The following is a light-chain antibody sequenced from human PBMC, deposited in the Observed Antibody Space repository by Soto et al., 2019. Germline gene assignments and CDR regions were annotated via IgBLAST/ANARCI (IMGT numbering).Light chain of an antibody. Sequence: DIQMTHSPSTLSGSVGDRVTITCRASQTISSWLAWYQQKPGKAPKLLIYKTSTLKSGVPSRFSGSGSGTEFTLTFSSLQPDDFATYYCQHYNSYSEAFGQGTKVELK. CDR3: QHYNSYSEA. V-gene: IGKV1-5*03. CDR1: QTISSW. CDR2: KTS. J-gene: IGKJ1*01.